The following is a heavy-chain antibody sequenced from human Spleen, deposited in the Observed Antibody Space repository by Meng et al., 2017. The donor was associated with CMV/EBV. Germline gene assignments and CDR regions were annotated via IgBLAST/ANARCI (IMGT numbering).Heavy chain of an antibody. V-gene: IGHV3-21*01. J-gene: IGHJ3*02. CDR3: ARDLHCSSTSCSLGAFDI. Sequence: GESLKISCAASGFTFSRYSMNWVRQAPGKGLEWVSSITSSSSYIYYADSVKGRFTISRDNANNSLYLQMHSLRAEDTAVYYCARDLHCSSTSCSLGAFDIWGQGTMVTVSS. D-gene: IGHD2-2*01. CDR1: GFTFSRYS. CDR2: ITSSSSYI.